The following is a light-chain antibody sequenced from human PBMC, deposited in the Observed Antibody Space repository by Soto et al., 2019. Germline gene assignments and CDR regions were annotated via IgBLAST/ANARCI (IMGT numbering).Light chain of an antibody. CDR3: QQYGSSPPYT. CDR2: GAS. V-gene: IGKV3-20*01. CDR1: KRVSSSY. J-gene: IGKJ2*01. Sequence: EIVLTQSPGTLSLSPGEGATLSCRDSKRVSSSYLAWYQQKPGQAPRLLIYGASSRATGIPDRFSGSGSGTDFTLTISRLEPEDFAVYYCQQYGSSPPYTFGQGTKLEIK.